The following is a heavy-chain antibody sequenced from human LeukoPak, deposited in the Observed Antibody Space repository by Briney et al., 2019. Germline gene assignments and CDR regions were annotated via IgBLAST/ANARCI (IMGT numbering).Heavy chain of an antibody. CDR3: AKDRGKSYYYDHGIDV. Sequence: PGGSLRLSCAASGFTFSSYAMHWVRQAPGKGLEWVAFISYDGSNKYYADSVEGRFTISRDNSKNTLDLQMNSLRPEDTAVYYCAKDRGKSYYYDHGIDVWGQGTTVTVSS. CDR2: ISYDGSNK. D-gene: IGHD4-23*01. J-gene: IGHJ6*02. V-gene: IGHV3-30-3*01. CDR1: GFTFSSYA.